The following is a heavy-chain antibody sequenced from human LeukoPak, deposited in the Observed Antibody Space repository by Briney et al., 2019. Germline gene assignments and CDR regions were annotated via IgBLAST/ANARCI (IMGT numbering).Heavy chain of an antibody. D-gene: IGHD3-10*01. CDR2: INHMGGT. Sequence: SETLSLTCAVYGGSFSGYYWSWIRQPPGKGLDWMGEINHMGGTNYNPSLKSRVTISVDTSKNQFSLKLSSVTAADTAVYYCARAPCYGSGSYYSCSPEFDYWGQGTLVTVSS. CDR3: ARAPCYGSGSYYSCSPEFDY. V-gene: IGHV4-34*01. CDR1: GGSFSGYY. J-gene: IGHJ4*02.